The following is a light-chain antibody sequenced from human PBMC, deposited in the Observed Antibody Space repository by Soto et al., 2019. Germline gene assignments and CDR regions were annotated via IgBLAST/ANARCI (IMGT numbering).Light chain of an antibody. J-gene: IGLJ1*01. CDR2: EVN. CDR3: TSYAGGNNV. V-gene: IGLV2-8*01. Sequence: QSALTQPPSAPGSPGQSVTISCTGTSIDVGGYNYVSWYQQHPGKVPKLMVYEVNKRPSGVPDRFSGSKSGNTASLTVSGLQAEDEADYYCTSYAGGNNVFGTGTKVTVL. CDR1: SIDVGGYNY.